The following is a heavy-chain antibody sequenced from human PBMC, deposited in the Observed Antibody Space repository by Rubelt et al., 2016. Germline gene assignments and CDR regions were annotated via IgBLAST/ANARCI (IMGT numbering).Heavy chain of an antibody. Sequence: QLQLQESGPGLVKPSETLSLTCTVSGGSISSSSYYWGWIRQPPGKGLEWIGSIYYSGSTYYNPSLKSRVTISVDTSKNQFSLKLSSVTAADTAAYYCARPSGLYGDYVSWGQGTLVTVSS. V-gene: IGHV4-39*07. D-gene: IGHD4-17*01. CDR2: IYYSGST. CDR3: ARPSGLYGDYVS. J-gene: IGHJ4*02. CDR1: GGSISSSSYY.